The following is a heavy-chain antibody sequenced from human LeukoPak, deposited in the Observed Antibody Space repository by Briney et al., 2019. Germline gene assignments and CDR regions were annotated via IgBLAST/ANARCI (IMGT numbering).Heavy chain of an antibody. CDR1: GGSISTSNYY. CDR3: ARTKQWLAFDI. D-gene: IGHD6-19*01. J-gene: IGHJ3*02. V-gene: IGHV4-39*07. CDR2: IFYSGST. Sequence: PSETLSLTCTVSGGSISTSNYYWGWIRQPPGKGLEWIGNIFYSGSTYYSPSLKSRVTISLDTSRNQFSLRLSSMTAADTAVYYCARTKQWLAFDIWGQGTMVTVSS.